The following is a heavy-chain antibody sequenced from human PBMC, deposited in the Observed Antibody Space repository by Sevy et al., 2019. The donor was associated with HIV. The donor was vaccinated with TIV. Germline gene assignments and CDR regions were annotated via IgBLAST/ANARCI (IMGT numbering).Heavy chain of an antibody. CDR3: GKCTLWVYDPTNRKCGMDV. Sequence: ASVKVSCKASGYNFINYGISWVRQAPGQGLEWVGGSSPFTGSPNYPQKLQDRVTVTTDTATNTAYMGLRNLRTDDTAVYYCGKCTLWVYDPTNRKCGMDVWGQGTTVTVSS. J-gene: IGHJ6*02. D-gene: IGHD5-12*01. CDR1: GYNFINYG. V-gene: IGHV1-18*01. CDR2: SSPFTGSP.